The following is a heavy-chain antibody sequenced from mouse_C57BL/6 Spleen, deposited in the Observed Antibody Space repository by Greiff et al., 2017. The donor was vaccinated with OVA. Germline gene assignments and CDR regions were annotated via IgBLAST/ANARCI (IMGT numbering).Heavy chain of an antibody. V-gene: IGHV5-17*01. D-gene: IGHD3-2*02. CDR3: ARRGSGYEDYFDY. CDR1: GFTFSDYG. Sequence: EVQRVESGGGLVKPGGSLKLSCAASGFTFSDYGMHWVRQAPEKGLEWVAYISSGSSTTYYADTVKGRFTISRDNAKNTLFLQMTSRRSEDTAMDYCARRGSGYEDYFDYWGQGTTLTVSS. CDR2: ISSGSSTT. J-gene: IGHJ2*01.